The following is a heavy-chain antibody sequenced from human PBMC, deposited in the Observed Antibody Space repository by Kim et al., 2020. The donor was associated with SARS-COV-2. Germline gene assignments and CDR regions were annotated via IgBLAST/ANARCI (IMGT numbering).Heavy chain of an antibody. CDR1: GFTFSSYW. V-gene: IGHV3-7*01. CDR3: ARDTVWFGGTKYYYYGMDV. Sequence: GGSLRLSCAASGFTFSSYWMSWVRQAPGKGLEWVANIKQDGSEKYYVDSVKGRFTISRDNAKNSLYLQMNSLRAEDTAVYYCARDTVWFGGTKYYYYGMDVWGQGTTVTVSS. J-gene: IGHJ6*02. D-gene: IGHD3-10*01. CDR2: IKQDGSEK.